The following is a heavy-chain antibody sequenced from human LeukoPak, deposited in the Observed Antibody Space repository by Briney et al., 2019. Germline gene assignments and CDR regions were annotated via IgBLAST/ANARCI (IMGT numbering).Heavy chain of an antibody. Sequence: SETLSLTCTVSGYSISSTYYGAWIRQPPGKGLEWIATISHSGSTYYTPSLESRLTISLDASRNHFSLRLSSVTAADTAVYYCARVNAPVATFDYWGLGTLVAVSS. D-gene: IGHD1-1*01. CDR3: ARVNAPVATFDY. CDR1: GYSISSTYY. V-gene: IGHV4-38-2*02. J-gene: IGHJ4*02. CDR2: ISHSGST.